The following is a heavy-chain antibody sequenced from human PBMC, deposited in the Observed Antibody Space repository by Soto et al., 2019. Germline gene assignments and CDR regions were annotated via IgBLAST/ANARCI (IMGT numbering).Heavy chain of an antibody. CDR1: GGSMRNYY. CDR3: ARADTSGSGRYTPFDAFDI. D-gene: IGHD3-10*01. Sequence: QVQLQESGPGLVKLSETLSLTCSVSGGSMRNYYWSWMRQTPGKGLEWIGYIDYSGSTNYNPSLKIRVTISVDTSRTQLSLRLTSVTAADTAVYHCARADTSGSGRYTPFDAFDIWGQGTMVTVSS. J-gene: IGHJ3*02. CDR2: IDYSGST. V-gene: IGHV4-59*01.